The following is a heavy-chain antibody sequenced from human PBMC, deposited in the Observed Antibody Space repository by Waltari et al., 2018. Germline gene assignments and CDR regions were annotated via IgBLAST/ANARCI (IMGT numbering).Heavy chain of an antibody. V-gene: IGHV1-3*01. D-gene: IGHD5-12*01. Sequence: QVQLVQSGAEVKKPGASVKVSCKASGYTFTSYAMHWVRQAPGQRLEWMGWINAGNGNTKYSQKFQGRVTITRDTSASTAYMELSSLRSEDTAVYYCARAGGYGAYFDYWGQGTLVTVSS. CDR2: INAGNGNT. J-gene: IGHJ4*02. CDR1: GYTFTSYA. CDR3: ARAGGYGAYFDY.